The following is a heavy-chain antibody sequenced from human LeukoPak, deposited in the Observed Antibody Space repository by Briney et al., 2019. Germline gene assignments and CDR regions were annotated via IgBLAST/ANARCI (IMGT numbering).Heavy chain of an antibody. D-gene: IGHD3-10*01. CDR3: ARGRGVVRGKHYFDY. CDR1: GGSIRSSYYY. CDR2: INHSGST. V-gene: IGHV4-39*07. Sequence: KPSETLSLTCTVSGGSIRSSYYYWGWIRQPPGKGLEWIGEINHSGSTNYNPSLKSRVTISVDTSKNQFSLKLSSVTAADTAVYYCARGRGVVRGKHYFDYWGQGTLVTVSS. J-gene: IGHJ4*02.